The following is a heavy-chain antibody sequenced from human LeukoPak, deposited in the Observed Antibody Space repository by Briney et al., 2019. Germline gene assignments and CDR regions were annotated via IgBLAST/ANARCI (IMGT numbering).Heavy chain of an antibody. J-gene: IGHJ4*02. Sequence: PGGSLRLSCAASAFTFRSYGMHWVRQAPGKGLEWVAFIRYHGSDKYYADSVKGRFTISRDNSKNTLYLQMNSLRAEDTAVYYCAKDGGPVDFENYFDYWGQGTLVTVSS. CDR1: AFTFRSYG. CDR2: IRYHGSDK. V-gene: IGHV3-30*02. CDR3: AKDGGPVDFENYFDY. D-gene: IGHD3-9*01.